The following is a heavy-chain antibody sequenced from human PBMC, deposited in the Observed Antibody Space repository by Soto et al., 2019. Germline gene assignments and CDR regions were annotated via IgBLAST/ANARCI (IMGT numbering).Heavy chain of an antibody. Sequence: SETLSLTCTVSGGSISSGGYYWSWIRQHPGKGLEWIGYIYYSGSTYYNPSLKSRVTISVDTSKNQFSLKLSSVTAADTAVYYCARRYSSSWYSIGGVHYYYYMDVWGKGTTVTVSS. CDR3: ARRYSSSWYSIGGVHYYYYMDV. V-gene: IGHV4-31*03. CDR1: GGSISSGGYY. J-gene: IGHJ6*03. D-gene: IGHD6-13*01. CDR2: IYYSGST.